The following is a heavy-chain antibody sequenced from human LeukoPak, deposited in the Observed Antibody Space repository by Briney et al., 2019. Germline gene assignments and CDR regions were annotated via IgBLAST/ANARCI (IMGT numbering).Heavy chain of an antibody. CDR2: INAGNGNT. CDR3: ARDSTPITIFYYFDY. Sequence: ASVKVSCKASGYTFTSYVMHWVRQAPGQRLEWMGWINAGNGNTKYSQKFQGRVTITRDTSASTAYMELSSLRSEDTAVYYCARDSTPITIFYYFDYWGQGTLVTVSS. CDR1: GYTFTSYV. J-gene: IGHJ4*02. V-gene: IGHV1-3*01. D-gene: IGHD3-9*01.